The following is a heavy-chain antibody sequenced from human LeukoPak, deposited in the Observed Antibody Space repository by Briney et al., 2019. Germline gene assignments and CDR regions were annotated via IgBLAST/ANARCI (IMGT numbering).Heavy chain of an antibody. Sequence: SVKVSCKASGGTFSSYSVSWVRQAPGQGLEWMGRIIPILGIANYAQKFQGRVTITADKSTSTAYMELSSLRSEDTAVYYCATSSSGWGYYYYGMDVWGQGTTVTVSS. D-gene: IGHD6-19*01. CDR3: ATSSSGWGYYYYGMDV. V-gene: IGHV1-69*02. CDR2: IIPILGIA. CDR1: GGTFSSYS. J-gene: IGHJ6*02.